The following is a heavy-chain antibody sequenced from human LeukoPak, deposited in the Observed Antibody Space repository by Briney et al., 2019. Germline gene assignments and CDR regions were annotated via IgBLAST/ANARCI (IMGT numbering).Heavy chain of an antibody. CDR2: ISWNSGSI. J-gene: IGHJ4*02. Sequence: GGSLRLCCAASGFTFDDYAMHWVRQAPGKGLEWVSGISWNSGSIVYADSVKGRFTISRDNAKNSLNLQMNSLRAEDTALYYCAKGPLYDYWGQGTLVTVSS. CDR1: GFTFDDYA. V-gene: IGHV3-9*01. CDR3: AKGPLYDY.